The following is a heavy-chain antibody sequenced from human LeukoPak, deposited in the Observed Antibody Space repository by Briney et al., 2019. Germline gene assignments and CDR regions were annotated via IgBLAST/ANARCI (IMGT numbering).Heavy chain of an antibody. Sequence: PGGSLRLSCAASGFTVSSNYMSWVRQAPGKGLEWVSLIYSGGSTYYADSVKGRFTISRDNSKNTLYLQMNSLRADDTALYYCAKDLRLSVGTSPFDYWGQGTLVTVSS. CDR3: AKDLRLSVGTSPFDY. D-gene: IGHD4-23*01. CDR1: GFTVSSNY. V-gene: IGHV3-53*01. CDR2: IYSGGST. J-gene: IGHJ4*02.